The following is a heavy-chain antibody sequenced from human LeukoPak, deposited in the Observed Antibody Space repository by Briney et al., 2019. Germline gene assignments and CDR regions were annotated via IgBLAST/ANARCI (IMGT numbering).Heavy chain of an antibody. Sequence: ASVKVSCKASGYTFTSYGISWVRQAPGQGLEWMGRIIPILGIANYAQKFQGRVTITADKSTSTAYMELSSLRSEDTAVYYCARLVEMATSPGYWGQGTLVTVSS. CDR3: ARLVEMATSPGY. J-gene: IGHJ4*02. D-gene: IGHD5-12*01. CDR1: GYTFTSYG. V-gene: IGHV1-69*04. CDR2: IIPILGIA.